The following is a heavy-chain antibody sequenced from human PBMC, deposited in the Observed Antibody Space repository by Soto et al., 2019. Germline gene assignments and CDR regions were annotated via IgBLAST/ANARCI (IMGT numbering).Heavy chain of an antibody. J-gene: IGHJ3*02. Sequence: GGSLRLSCAASGFTFSSYAMSWVRQAPGKGLEWVSAISGSGGSTYYADSVKGRFTISRDNSKNTLYLQMNSLRAEDTAVYYCAEVLYSSSWRGPDAFDIWGQGTMVTVSS. V-gene: IGHV3-23*01. CDR2: ISGSGGST. CDR1: GFTFSSYA. D-gene: IGHD6-13*01. CDR3: AEVLYSSSWRGPDAFDI.